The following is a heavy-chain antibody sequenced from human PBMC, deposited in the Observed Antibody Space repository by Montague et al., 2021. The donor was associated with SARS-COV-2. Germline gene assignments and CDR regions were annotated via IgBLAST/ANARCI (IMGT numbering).Heavy chain of an antibody. CDR2: ITYDGIDK. D-gene: IGHD4/OR15-4a*01. Sequence: SLSLSCAASGFIFSNFAFHWVRQAPGKGLEWLAIITYDGIDKFYADTVKGRFTISRDNSKNILYLRMNSLTPEDTAVYYCARDRVPPDYRDAFDLWGQGTLVTVSS. J-gene: IGHJ3*01. V-gene: IGHV3-30*04. CDR3: ARDRVPPDYRDAFDL. CDR1: GFIFSNFA.